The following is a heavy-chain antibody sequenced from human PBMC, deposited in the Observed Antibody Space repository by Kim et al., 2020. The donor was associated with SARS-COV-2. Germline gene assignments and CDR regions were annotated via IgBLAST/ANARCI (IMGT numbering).Heavy chain of an antibody. CDR2: INHSGST. CDR3: ARGPLLWFGGKSFYYYYGMGV. Sequence: SETLSLTCAVYGGSFSGYYWSWIRQPPGKGLEWIGEINHSGSTNYNPSLKSRVTISVDTSKNQFSLKLSSVTAADTAVYYCARGPLLWFGGKSFYYYYGMGVCGEGTTGTVSS. CDR1: GGSFSGYY. J-gene: IGHJ6*04. V-gene: IGHV4-34*01. D-gene: IGHD3-10*01.